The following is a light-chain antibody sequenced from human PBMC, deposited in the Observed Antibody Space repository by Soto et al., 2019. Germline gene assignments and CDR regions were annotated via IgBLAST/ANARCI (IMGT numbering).Light chain of an antibody. CDR2: LGS. CDR3: MQALRTYT. J-gene: IGKJ2*01. CDR1: QSLLHSNGYNY. V-gene: IGKV2-28*01. Sequence: DIVMTQSPLSLPVTPGEPASISCRSSQSLLHSNGYNYLDWYLQKPGQSPQLLIYLGSNRASGVPGRFHGKGLSPDFKPKNRKVEAEDVGVYYCMQALRTYTFGQGTKLEIK.